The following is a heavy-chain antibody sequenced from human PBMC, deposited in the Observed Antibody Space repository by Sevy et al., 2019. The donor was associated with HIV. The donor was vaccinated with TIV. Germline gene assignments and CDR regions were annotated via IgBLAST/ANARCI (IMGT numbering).Heavy chain of an antibody. J-gene: IGHJ3*02. D-gene: IGHD3-3*01. Sequence: ASVKVSCKASGYTFTGYYMHWVRQAPGQGLEWMGRINPNSGGTNYAQKFQGRVTMTRDTSISTAYMELSRLRSDDTAVYYCARAIWSATRDAFDIWGQGTMVNVSS. CDR3: ARAIWSATRDAFDI. CDR1: GYTFTGYY. V-gene: IGHV1-2*06. CDR2: INPNSGGT.